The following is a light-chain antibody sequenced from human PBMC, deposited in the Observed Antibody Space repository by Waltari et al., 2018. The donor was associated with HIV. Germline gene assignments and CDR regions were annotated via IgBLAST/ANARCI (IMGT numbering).Light chain of an antibody. CDR3: QQYGSSPPIT. V-gene: IGKV3-20*01. Sequence: EIVLTQSPGTLSLSPGERATLSCRASQSVSSSYLAWYQQKPGQAPSPLSYGASSRATGIPDRFSGSGSGTDFTLTISRLEPEDFAVYYCQQYGSSPPITFGQGTRLEIK. CDR1: QSVSSSY. CDR2: GAS. J-gene: IGKJ5*01.